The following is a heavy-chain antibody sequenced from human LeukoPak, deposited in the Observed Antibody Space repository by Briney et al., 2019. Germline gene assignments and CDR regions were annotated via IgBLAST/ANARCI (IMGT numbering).Heavy chain of an antibody. Sequence: GESLKISCKGSGYSFTSYWIGWVRQMPGKGLEWMGIIYPGDSDTRYSPSFQGQGTISADKSISTAYLQWSSLKASDTAMYYCARLLGYCSSTSCGPYYYGMDVWGQGTTVTVSS. D-gene: IGHD2-2*01. CDR2: IYPGDSDT. CDR1: GYSFTSYW. CDR3: ARLLGYCSSTSCGPYYYGMDV. J-gene: IGHJ6*02. V-gene: IGHV5-51*01.